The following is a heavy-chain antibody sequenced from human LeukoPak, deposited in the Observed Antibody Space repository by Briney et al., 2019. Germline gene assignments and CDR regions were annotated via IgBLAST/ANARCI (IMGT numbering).Heavy chain of an antibody. CDR3: ARAVGGDGSGSL. CDR1: GGSISSGNYY. Sequence: SETLSLTCTVSGGSISSGNYYWSWIRQPPGKGLEWIGYIYFRVTSDYNPSLKSRVTMSVNMSTRQISLKLSSVTAADTAVYYCARAVGGDGSGSLWGPGTLVTVSS. V-gene: IGHV4-61*01. D-gene: IGHD3-10*01. J-gene: IGHJ4*02. CDR2: IYFRVTS.